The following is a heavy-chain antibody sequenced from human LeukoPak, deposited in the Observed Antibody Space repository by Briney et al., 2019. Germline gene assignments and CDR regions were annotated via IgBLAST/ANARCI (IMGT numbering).Heavy chain of an antibody. J-gene: IGHJ4*02. Sequence: GESLRLSCAASGFTFSNYWMSWVRQAPGKGLEWVAVIRSDGSNKYYIDSVRGRFTISRDNSKNTLYLQMNSLRVEDTAMYFCARGLGYGDYLYYFDYWGQGTLVTVSS. CDR1: GFTFSNYW. V-gene: IGHV3-33*08. CDR3: ARGLGYGDYLYYFDY. CDR2: IRSDGSNK. D-gene: IGHD4-17*01.